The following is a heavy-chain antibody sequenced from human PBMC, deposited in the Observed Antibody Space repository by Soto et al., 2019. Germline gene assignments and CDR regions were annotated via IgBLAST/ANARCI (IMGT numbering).Heavy chain of an antibody. CDR3: ARDHIVLVPAAIGYYYGLDV. Sequence: ASETLSLTCTVSGGSISSYYWSWIRQPPGKGLEWIGYIYYSGSTNYNPSLKSRVTISVDTSKNQFSLKLSSVTAADTAVYYCARDHIVLVPAAIGYYYGLDVWGQGTTVTVSS. CDR1: GGSISSYY. J-gene: IGHJ6*02. V-gene: IGHV4-59*01. CDR2: IYYSGST. D-gene: IGHD2-2*02.